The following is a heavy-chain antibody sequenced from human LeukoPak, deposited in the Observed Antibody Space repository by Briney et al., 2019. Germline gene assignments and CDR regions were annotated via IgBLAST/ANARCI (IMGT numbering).Heavy chain of an antibody. CDR1: GFTFSSYS. Sequence: GGSLRLSCAASGFTFSSYSMNWVRQAPGKGLEWVSAISGSGGSTYYADSVKGRFTISRDNSKNTLYLQMNSLRAEDTAVYYCAKDAGAPYFYGMDVWGQGTTVTVSS. V-gene: IGHV3-23*01. CDR3: AKDAGAPYFYGMDV. D-gene: IGHD1-26*01. CDR2: ISGSGGST. J-gene: IGHJ6*02.